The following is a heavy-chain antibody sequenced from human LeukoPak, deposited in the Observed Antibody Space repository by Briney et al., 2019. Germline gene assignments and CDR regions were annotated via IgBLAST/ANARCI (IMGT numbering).Heavy chain of an antibody. V-gene: IGHV3-23*01. CDR2: ISGSGGST. Sequence: GGSLRLSCGASGFTFSSYAMSWVRHARGKGLEWVSAISGSGGSTYYADSVKGRFTISRDNSKNTLYLQMNSLRAEDTAVYYCAKVSPYYDYVWGSYRYTFDYWGQGTQVTVSS. CDR3: AKVSPYYDYVWGSYRYTFDY. CDR1: GFTFSSYA. D-gene: IGHD3-16*02. J-gene: IGHJ4*02.